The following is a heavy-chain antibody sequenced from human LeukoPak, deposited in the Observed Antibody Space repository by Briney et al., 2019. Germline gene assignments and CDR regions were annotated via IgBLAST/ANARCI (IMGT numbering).Heavy chain of an antibody. J-gene: IGHJ4*02. CDR2: IKQDGREK. D-gene: IGHD6-13*01. V-gene: IGHV3-7*01. CDR1: GFTFSTYW. CDR3: ATDLGSSRPNF. Sequence: GGSLRLSCAASGFTFSTYWMSWVRQAPGKGLEWVANIKQDGREKYYVASAKGRFTISRDNAKNSMYLQMNSLRAEDTAVYYCATDLGSSRPNFWGQGILVTVSS.